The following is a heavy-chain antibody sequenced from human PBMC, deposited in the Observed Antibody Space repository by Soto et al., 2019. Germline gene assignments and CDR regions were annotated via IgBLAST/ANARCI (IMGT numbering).Heavy chain of an antibody. CDR3: TGYCSSTSCHPLS. D-gene: IGHD2-2*01. CDR2: ISSSSSSL. CDR1: GFTFSSYS. Sequence: EVPLVGSGGGLVQPGGSLRLSCAASGFTFSSYSMNWVRQAPGKGLEWVSYISSSSSSLYYADSVKGRFTISRDNAKKSLYLQMNSLRAEDTAVYYCTGYCSSTSCHPLSWGQGTLVTVSS. J-gene: IGHJ5*02. V-gene: IGHV3-48*01.